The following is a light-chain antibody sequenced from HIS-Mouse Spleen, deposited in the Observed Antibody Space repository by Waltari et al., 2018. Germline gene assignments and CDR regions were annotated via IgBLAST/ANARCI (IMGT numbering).Light chain of an antibody. CDR2: EDS. Sequence: SYALTQPPSVSVSPGQTSRITCSGDALPTKYAYWYQQKSGQAPVLVIYEDSKRPSGIPERFSGSSAGTMATLTISGAQVEDEADYYCYSTDSSGNHYVFGTGTKVTVL. CDR1: ALPTKY. J-gene: IGLJ1*01. V-gene: IGLV3-10*01. CDR3: YSTDSSGNHYV.